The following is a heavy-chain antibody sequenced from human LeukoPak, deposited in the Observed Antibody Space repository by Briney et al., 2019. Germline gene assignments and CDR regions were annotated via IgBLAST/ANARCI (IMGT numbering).Heavy chain of an antibody. J-gene: IGHJ4*02. CDR1: GFTFSSCG. CDR3: AKGPVSAGWNY. CDR2: ISNSGGST. D-gene: IGHD6-19*01. V-gene: IGHV3-23*01. Sequence: GGSLRLSCAASGFTFSSCGMSWARQAPGKGLEWVSGISNSGGSTYYADSVKGRFTISRDNSKNTLYLQMNSLRVEDTAVYYCAKGPVSAGWNYWGQGSLVTVSS.